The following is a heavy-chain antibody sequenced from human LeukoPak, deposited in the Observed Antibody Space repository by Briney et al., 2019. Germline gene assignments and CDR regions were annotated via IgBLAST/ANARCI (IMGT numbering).Heavy chain of an antibody. J-gene: IGHJ3*02. Sequence: ASVKVSCKASGYTFTGYYMHWVRQAPGQGLEWMGIINPSGGSTSYAQKFQGRVTMTRDTSTSTVYMELSSLRSEDMAVYYCARALPGIDAFDIWGQGTMVTVSS. CDR3: ARALPGIDAFDI. CDR2: INPSGGST. CDR1: GYTFTGYY. V-gene: IGHV1-46*01.